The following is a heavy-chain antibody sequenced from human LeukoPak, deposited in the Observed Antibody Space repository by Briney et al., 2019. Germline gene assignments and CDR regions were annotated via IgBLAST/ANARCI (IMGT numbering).Heavy chain of an antibody. Sequence: ASVKVSCKVSGYTLTELSMHWVRQAPGKGLEWMGGFDPEDGETIYAQKFQGRVTMTEDTSTDTAYMELSSLRSEDTAVYYCATVRYGAMMFPRLFDYWGQGTLVTVSS. CDR1: GYTLTELS. D-gene: IGHD3-10*01. V-gene: IGHV1-24*01. CDR3: ATVRYGAMMFPRLFDY. CDR2: FDPEDGET. J-gene: IGHJ4*02.